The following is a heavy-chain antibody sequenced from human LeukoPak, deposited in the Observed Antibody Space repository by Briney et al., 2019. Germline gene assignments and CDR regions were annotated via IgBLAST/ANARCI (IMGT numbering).Heavy chain of an antibody. CDR2: IYTSGST. CDR1: GGSISSYY. D-gene: IGHD3-10*01. V-gene: IGHV4-4*07. CDR3: ARHPGYYGSGETNWFDP. J-gene: IGHJ5*02. Sequence: SETLSLTCTVSGGSISSYYWSWIRQPAGKGLEWIGRIYTSGSTNYNPSLKSRVTISVDTSKNQFSLKLSSVTAADTAVYYCARHPGYYGSGETNWFDPWGQGTLVTVSS.